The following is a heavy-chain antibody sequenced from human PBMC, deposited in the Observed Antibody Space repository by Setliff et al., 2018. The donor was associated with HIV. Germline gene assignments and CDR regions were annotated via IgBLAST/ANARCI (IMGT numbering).Heavy chain of an antibody. CDR3: ARSAYGADVGYYFDY. CDR1: GGSIRSSNYY. D-gene: IGHD4-17*01. Sequence: LTCTVSGGSIRSSNYYWGWIRQPPGKGLEWLAHIFTNDEKSYTTSLKTRLSISRDTSKSQVILTMTNMDPVDTATYFCARSAYGADVGYYFDYWGLGTLITVSS. CDR2: IFTNDEK. J-gene: IGHJ4*02. V-gene: IGHV2-26*01.